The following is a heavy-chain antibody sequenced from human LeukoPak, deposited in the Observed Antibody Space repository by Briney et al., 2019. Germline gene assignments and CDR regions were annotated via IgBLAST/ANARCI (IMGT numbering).Heavy chain of an antibody. J-gene: IGHJ4*02. CDR1: GYTFTSYG. V-gene: IGHV1-18*01. Sequence: ASVKVSCKASGYTFTSYGISWVRQAPGQGLEWMGWISAYNGNTNYAQKLQGRVTMTTDTSTSTAYMELRSLRSGDTAVYYCANTAMAGYYFDYWGQGTLVTVSS. CDR3: ANTAMAGYYFDY. D-gene: IGHD5-18*01. CDR2: ISAYNGNT.